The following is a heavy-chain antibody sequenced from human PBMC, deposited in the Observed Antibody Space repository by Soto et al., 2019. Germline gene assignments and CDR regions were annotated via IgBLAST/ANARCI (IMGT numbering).Heavy chain of an antibody. CDR1: GASIGSSY. J-gene: IGHJ4*01. V-gene: IGHV4-59*01. CDR3: ARVSTVTILDY. Sequence: SETLSLTCTVSGASIGSSYWSWIRQPPGKGLEWIGYIFYSGSTNYSPSLNSRVSISIDTSNSQFSLTLSSVTAADTAVYYCARVSTVTILDYSAHGFLVIGSS. D-gene: IGHD4-17*01. CDR2: IFYSGST.